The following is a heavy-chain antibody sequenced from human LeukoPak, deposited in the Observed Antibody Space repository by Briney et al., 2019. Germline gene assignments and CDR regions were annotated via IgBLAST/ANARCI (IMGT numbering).Heavy chain of an antibody. CDR2: ISDNGGRT. V-gene: IGHV3-23*01. D-gene: IGHD2-15*01. Sequence: GGSLRLSCAASGFTFSSYAMSWVRQAPGKWLEWVSSISDNGGRTYHADSVKGRFTISRDNSKNTLFLQMNRLRPEDAAVYYCAKAPVTTCRGAFCYPFDYWGLGTLVTVSS. CDR1: GFTFSSYA. J-gene: IGHJ4*02. CDR3: AKAPVTTCRGAFCYPFDY.